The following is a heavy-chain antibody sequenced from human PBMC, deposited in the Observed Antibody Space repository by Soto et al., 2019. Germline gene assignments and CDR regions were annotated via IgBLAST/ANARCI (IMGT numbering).Heavy chain of an antibody. V-gene: IGHV4-39*01. CDR3: ARHWLQSWFDP. CDR1: GGSISSGGYY. CDR2: IYYSGST. J-gene: IGHJ5*02. Sequence: SETLSLTCTVSGGSISSGGYYWSWIRQHPGKGLEWIGYIYYSGSTYFNPSLKSRVTISVDTSKNQFSLKLSSVTAADTAVYYCARHWLQSWFDPWGQGTLVTVSS. D-gene: IGHD4-4*01.